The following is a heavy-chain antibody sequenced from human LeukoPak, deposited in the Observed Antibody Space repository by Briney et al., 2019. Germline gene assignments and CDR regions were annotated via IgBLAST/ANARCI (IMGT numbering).Heavy chain of an antibody. CDR2: IWYDGSNK. Sequence: GGSLRLSCAASGFTFSSYGMHWVRQAPGKGLEWVAVIWYDGSNKYYADSVKGRFTISRGNSKNTLYLQMNSLRAEDTAVYYCAKESSSSFDPWGQGTLVTVSS. J-gene: IGHJ5*02. V-gene: IGHV3-33*06. CDR3: AKESSSSFDP. D-gene: IGHD6-6*01. CDR1: GFTFSSYG.